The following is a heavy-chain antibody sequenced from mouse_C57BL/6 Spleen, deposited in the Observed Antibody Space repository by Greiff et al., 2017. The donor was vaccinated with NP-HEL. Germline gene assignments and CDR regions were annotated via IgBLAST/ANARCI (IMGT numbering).Heavy chain of an antibody. CDR2: IYPRDGST. CDR1: GYTFTSYD. CDR3: ARGRYDYGTYYYAMDY. J-gene: IGHJ4*01. V-gene: IGHV1-85*01. Sequence: QVQLKESGPELVKPGASVKLSCKASGYTFTSYDINWVKQRPGQGLEWIGWIYPRDGSTKYNEKFKGKATLTVDTSSSTAYMELRSLTSEDSAVYFCARGRYDYGTYYYAMDYWGQGTSVTVSS. D-gene: IGHD2-4*01.